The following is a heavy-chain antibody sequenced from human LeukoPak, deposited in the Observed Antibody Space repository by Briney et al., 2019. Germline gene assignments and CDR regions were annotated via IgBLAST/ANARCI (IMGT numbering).Heavy chain of an antibody. CDR2: INHSGST. V-gene: IGHV4-34*01. CDR1: GGSFSGYY. D-gene: IGHD5-12*01. Sequence: SETLSLTCAVYGGSFSGYYWSWIRQPPGKGLEWMGEINHSGSTNYNPSLKSRVTISVDTSKNQFSLKLSSVTAADTAVYYCARQGWLRFGGFDYWGQGTLVTVSS. CDR3: ARQGWLRFGGFDY. J-gene: IGHJ4*02.